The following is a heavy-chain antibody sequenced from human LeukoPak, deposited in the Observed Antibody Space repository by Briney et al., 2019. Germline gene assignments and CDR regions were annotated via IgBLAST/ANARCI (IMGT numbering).Heavy chain of an antibody. CDR2: IYYSGST. CDR1: GGSISSSSYY. V-gene: IGHV4-39*01. D-gene: IGHD6-13*01. Sequence: TETLSLTCTVSGGSISSSSYYWGWIRQPPGKGLEWIGSIYYSGSTYYNPSLKSRVTISVDTSKNQFSLKLSSVTAADTAVYYCATLGYSSSWASYYYYYGMDVWGQGTTVTVSS. J-gene: IGHJ6*02. CDR3: ATLGYSSSWASYYYYYGMDV.